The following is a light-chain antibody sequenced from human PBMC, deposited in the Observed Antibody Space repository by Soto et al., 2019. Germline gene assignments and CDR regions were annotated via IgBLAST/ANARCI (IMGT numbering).Light chain of an antibody. CDR3: QQYGKSPYT. Sequence: EIVMTQSPGTLSLSPGDRATLSCRASQSVSINSLAWYQQQPGQAPRLLIYGAAYRATGIPDRFRGSGSGTDFTLAISRLEPEDFAVYYCQQYGKSPYTFGQGTNVEIK. J-gene: IGKJ2*01. CDR2: GAA. V-gene: IGKV3-20*01. CDR1: QSVSINS.